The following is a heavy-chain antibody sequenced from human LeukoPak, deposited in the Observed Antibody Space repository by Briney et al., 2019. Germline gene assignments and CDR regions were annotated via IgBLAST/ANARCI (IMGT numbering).Heavy chain of an antibody. CDR1: GFNFGRNG. Sequence: GGSLRLSCAASGFNFGRNGMHWVRQAPGKGLEWVSAISGSGGSTYYADSVKGRFTISRDNSKNTLYLQMNSLRAEDTAVYYCAKDQLWFGEASGFDYWGQGTLVTVSS. J-gene: IGHJ4*02. CDR2: ISGSGGST. CDR3: AKDQLWFGEASGFDY. V-gene: IGHV3-23*01. D-gene: IGHD3-10*01.